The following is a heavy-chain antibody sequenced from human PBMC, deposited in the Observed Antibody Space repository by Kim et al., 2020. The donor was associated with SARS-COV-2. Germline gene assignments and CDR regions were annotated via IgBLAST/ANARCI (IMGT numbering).Heavy chain of an antibody. J-gene: IGHJ4*02. D-gene: IGHD3-16*01. CDR1: GDSISEGHYY. CDR2: IYTRGGT. CDR3: ARADSDSVWGADFFVH. Sequence: SETLSLTCTVSGDSISEGHYYWTWIRQSAGQGLQWIGRIYTRGGTDYSPSLKSRISMSIDTSANQFTLRLRSVTAADTAVYYCARADSDSVWGADFFVHWGQGNLVTVSS. V-gene: IGHV4-61*02.